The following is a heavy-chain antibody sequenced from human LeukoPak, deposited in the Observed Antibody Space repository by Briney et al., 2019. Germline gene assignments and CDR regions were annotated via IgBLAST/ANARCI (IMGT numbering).Heavy chain of an antibody. CDR2: ISSSSSYI. Sequence: TGGSLRLSCAASGFTFSSYSMNWVRQAPGKGLEWVSSISSSSSYIYYADSVKGRFTISRDNAKNSLYLQMNSLRAEDTAVYYCAREVLKGIDYWGQETLVTVSS. CDR3: AREVLKGIDY. D-gene: IGHD2-8*01. J-gene: IGHJ4*02. V-gene: IGHV3-21*01. CDR1: GFTFSSYS.